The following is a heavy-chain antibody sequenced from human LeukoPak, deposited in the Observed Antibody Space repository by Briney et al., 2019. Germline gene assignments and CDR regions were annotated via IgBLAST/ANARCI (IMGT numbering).Heavy chain of an antibody. D-gene: IGHD2-21*02. J-gene: IGHJ4*02. Sequence: GGSLRLSCAASGFTFSGSAMHWVRQASGKGLEWLGRIRSKANSYATAYAASVKGRFTISRDDSKNTAYQQMNSLKTEDTAVYYCTSCGGDCYSGFDYWGQGTLVTVSS. CDR1: GFTFSGSA. CDR3: TSCGGDCYSGFDY. CDR2: IRSKANSYAT. V-gene: IGHV3-73*01.